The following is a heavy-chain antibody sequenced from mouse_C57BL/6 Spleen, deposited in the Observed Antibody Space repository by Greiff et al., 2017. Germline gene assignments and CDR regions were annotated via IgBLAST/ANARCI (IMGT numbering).Heavy chain of an antibody. J-gene: IGHJ4*01. D-gene: IGHD1-1*01. V-gene: IGHV1-82*01. Sequence: SGPELVKPGASVKISCKASGYAFSSSWMNWVKQRPGKGLEWIGRIYPGDGDTNYNGKFKGKATLTADKSSSTAYMQLSSLTSEDSAVYFCAKGGITTVVAPYYAMDYWGQGTSVTVSS. CDR1: GYAFSSSW. CDR2: IYPGDGDT. CDR3: AKGGITTVVAPYYAMDY.